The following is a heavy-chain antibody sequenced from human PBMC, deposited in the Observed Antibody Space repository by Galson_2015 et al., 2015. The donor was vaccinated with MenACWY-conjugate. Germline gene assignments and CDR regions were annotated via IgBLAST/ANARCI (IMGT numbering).Heavy chain of an antibody. CDR2: ISAYNGNT. J-gene: IGHJ5*02. Sequence: SVKVSCKASGYTFTSYGISWVRQAPGQGLEWMGWISAYNGNTNYAQKLQGRVTMTTDTSTSTAYMELRSLRSDDTAVYYCAREFVEYSSSSVVLVRYNWFDPWGQGTLVTVSS. V-gene: IGHV1-18*04. D-gene: IGHD6-6*01. CDR1: GYTFTSYG. CDR3: AREFVEYSSSSVVLVRYNWFDP.